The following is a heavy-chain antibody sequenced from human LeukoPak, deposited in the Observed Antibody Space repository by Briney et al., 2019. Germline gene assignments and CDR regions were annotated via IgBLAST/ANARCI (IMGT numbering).Heavy chain of an antibody. CDR3: ARAPRDDILTGYYSYYGMDV. D-gene: IGHD3-9*01. CDR1: GGTFSSYA. J-gene: IGHJ6*02. V-gene: IGHV1-69*04. Sequence: SVKVSCKASGGTFSSYAISWVRQAPGQGLEWMGRIIPILGIANYAQKFQGGVTITADKSTSTAYMELSSLRSEDTAVYYCARAPRDDILTGYYSYYGMDVWGQGTTVTVSS. CDR2: IIPILGIA.